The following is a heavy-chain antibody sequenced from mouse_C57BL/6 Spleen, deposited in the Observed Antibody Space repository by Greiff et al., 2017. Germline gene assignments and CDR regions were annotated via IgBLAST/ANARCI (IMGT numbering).Heavy chain of an antibody. J-gene: IGHJ3*01. D-gene: IGHD1-1*01. Sequence: QVQLKESGAELVRPGASVTLSCKASGYTFTDYEMHWVKQTPVHGLEWIGAIDPETGGTAYNQKFKGKAILTADKSSSTAYMELRSLTSEDSAVYYCTRGGYGSSYDWGQGTLVTVSA. CDR1: GYTFTDYE. CDR2: IDPETGGT. V-gene: IGHV1-15*01. CDR3: TRGGYGSSYD.